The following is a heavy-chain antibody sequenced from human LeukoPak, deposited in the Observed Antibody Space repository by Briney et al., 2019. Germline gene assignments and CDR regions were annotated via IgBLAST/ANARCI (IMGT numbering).Heavy chain of an antibody. CDR3: ARDFLLAGYYDFWSGYYPPNYYYYGMDV. J-gene: IGHJ6*02. Sequence: PGGSLRLSCAASGFTFSSYSMNWVRQAPGKGLEWVSYISSSSSTIYYADSVKGRFTISRDNAKNSLYLQMNSLRAEDTAVYYCARDFLLAGYYDFWSGYYPPNYYYYGMDVWGQGTTVTVSS. V-gene: IGHV3-48*01. CDR2: ISSSSSTI. CDR1: GFTFSSYS. D-gene: IGHD3-3*01.